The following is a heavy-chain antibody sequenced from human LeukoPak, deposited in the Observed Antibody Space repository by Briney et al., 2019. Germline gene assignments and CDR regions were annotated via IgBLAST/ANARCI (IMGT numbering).Heavy chain of an antibody. CDR3: ASSEGVRIAALPTQY. D-gene: IGHD6-6*01. J-gene: IGHJ4*02. CDR2: ISSGSTI. Sequence: GGSLRLSCAASGFTFSSYSMNWVRQAPGKGLEWVSSISSGSTIYYEDSVEGRFTISTVNAKNSLHLQLNSLRADDTAVDYCASSEGVRIAALPTQYWGQGALVTVSS. CDR1: GFTFSSYS. V-gene: IGHV3-69-1*02.